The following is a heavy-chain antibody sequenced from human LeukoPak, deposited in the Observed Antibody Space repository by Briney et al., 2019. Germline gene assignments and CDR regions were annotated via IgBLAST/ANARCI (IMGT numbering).Heavy chain of an antibody. D-gene: IGHD2-15*01. J-gene: IGHJ4*02. V-gene: IGHV3-30*04. CDR1: KFTFSRYA. Sequence: GRSLRLSCTASKFTFSRYAMHWVRQAPGKGLEWVAVISYDGSSKYHADSVRGRFTISRDNSKDTLYLQMNSLRAEDTAVYYCARPRTDIVVVVAAIDYWGQGTLVTVSS. CDR3: ARPRTDIVVVVAAIDY. CDR2: ISYDGSSK.